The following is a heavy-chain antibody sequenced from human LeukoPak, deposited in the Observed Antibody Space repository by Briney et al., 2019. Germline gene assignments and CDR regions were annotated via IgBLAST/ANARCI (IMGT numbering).Heavy chain of an antibody. D-gene: IGHD2-2*01. CDR2: IYSGGST. CDR3: ARGGRSTSNRSTKVGLISGQNWFDP. J-gene: IGHJ5*02. Sequence: GGSLRLSCAASGFTVSSNYMSWARQAPGKGLEWVSVIYSGGSTYYADSVKGRFTISRDNSKNTLYLQMNSLRAEDTAVYYCARGGRSTSNRSTKVGLISGQNWFDPWGQGTLVTVSS. V-gene: IGHV3-66*01. CDR1: GFTVSSNY.